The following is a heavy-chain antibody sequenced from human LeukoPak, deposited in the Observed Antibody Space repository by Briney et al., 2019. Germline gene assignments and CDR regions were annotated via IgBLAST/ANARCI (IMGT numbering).Heavy chain of an antibody. CDR1: GFTFSSYA. V-gene: IGHV3-23*01. J-gene: IGHJ4*02. Sequence: GGSLRLSCAASGFTFSSYAMCWVRQAPGKGLEWISIISGSGGTTFYADSVKGRFTVSRDNSKNTVYLQMDSLRAEDTAVYYCATRRYSDTNAGDFDSWGQGTLVTVSS. CDR3: ATRRYSDTNAGDFDS. CDR2: ISGSGGTT. D-gene: IGHD2-8*01.